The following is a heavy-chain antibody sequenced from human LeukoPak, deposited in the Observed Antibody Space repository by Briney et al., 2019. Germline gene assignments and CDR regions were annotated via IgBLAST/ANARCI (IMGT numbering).Heavy chain of an antibody. J-gene: IGHJ3*02. Sequence: PSETLSLTCTVSGGSISSSSYYWGWIRQSPGKGLEWIGSIYYSGSTYYNPSLKSRVTISVDTSKNQFSLKLSSVTAADTAVYYCAKRYYYGSGSYAFDIWGQGTMVTVSS. D-gene: IGHD3-10*01. CDR2: IYYSGST. CDR3: AKRYYYGSGSYAFDI. V-gene: IGHV4-39*01. CDR1: GGSISSSSYY.